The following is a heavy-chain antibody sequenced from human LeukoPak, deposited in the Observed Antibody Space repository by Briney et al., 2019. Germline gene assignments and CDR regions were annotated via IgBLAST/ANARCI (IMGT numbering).Heavy chain of an antibody. V-gene: IGHV4-39*01. CDR1: GGSISSSSYY. D-gene: IGHD3-10*01. Sequence: SETLSLTCTVSGGSISSSSYYWGWIRQPPGKGLEWIGSIYYSGSTYYNPSLKSRVTISVDTSKNQLSLKLSSETAADTAVYYCARLQHLYYGSGSYYFDYWGQGTLVTVSS. CDR3: ARLQHLYYGSGSYYFDY. J-gene: IGHJ4*02. CDR2: IYYSGST.